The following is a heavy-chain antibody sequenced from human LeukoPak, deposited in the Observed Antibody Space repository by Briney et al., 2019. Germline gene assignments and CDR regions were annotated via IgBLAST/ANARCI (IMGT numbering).Heavy chain of an antibody. V-gene: IGHV4-61*03. CDR1: GDSVSSAYY. CDR3: ARAGSTSCHECLSA. CDR2: FYYSGST. Sequence: PSGTLSLTCTVSGDSVSSAYYWTWVRQPPGKGLEWIGNFYYSGSTNYNPSLESRVTISLDTSMNHFSLRLTSVTAADTAVYFCARAGSTSCHECLSAWGQGTLVTVSS. J-gene: IGHJ5*02. D-gene: IGHD2-2*01.